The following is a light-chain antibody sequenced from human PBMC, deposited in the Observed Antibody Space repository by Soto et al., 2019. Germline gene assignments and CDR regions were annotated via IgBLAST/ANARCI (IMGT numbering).Light chain of an antibody. Sequence: DIQMTQSPSTLSASVGDRGTITCRASQSIGSYLNWYPQTQGKAPKLXIYAASSLQSGVPSMFSGSGAGTDCTRPISSLQPEDVATYYCQQSYSTPSTFGQGTKVDIK. CDR3: QQSYSTPST. CDR1: QSIGSY. J-gene: IGKJ1*01. V-gene: IGKV1-39*01. CDR2: AAS.